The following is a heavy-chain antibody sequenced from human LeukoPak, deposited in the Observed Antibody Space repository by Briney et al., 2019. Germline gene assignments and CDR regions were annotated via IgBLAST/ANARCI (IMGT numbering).Heavy chain of an antibody. CDR1: GYSFISYW. J-gene: IGHJ4*02. V-gene: IGHV5-10-1*01. CDR2: IDPSDSYT. Sequence: GESLKISCEGSGYSFISYWISWVRQMPGKGLEWMGRIDPSDSYTNYSPSFQGHVTISADKSISTAYLQWSSLKASDTAMYYCARRGYCGGDCPDYWGQGTLVTVSS. D-gene: IGHD2-21*02. CDR3: ARRGYCGGDCPDY.